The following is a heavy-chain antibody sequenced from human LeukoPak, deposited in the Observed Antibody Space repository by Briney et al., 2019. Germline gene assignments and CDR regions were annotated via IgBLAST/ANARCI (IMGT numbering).Heavy chain of an antibody. V-gene: IGHV4-39*01. CDR1: GGSISSSSYY. CDR3: ARRDYVWGGFRSFDY. J-gene: IGHJ4*02. CDR2: IYFSGST. D-gene: IGHD3-16*02. Sequence: SETLSLTCTVSGGSISSSSYYWGWIRQPPGTGLEWIGSIYFSGSTHYNPSLKSRVTISVDTSKNQFSLRLSSVTAADTAVYYCARRDYVWGGFRSFDYWGQGTLVTVSS.